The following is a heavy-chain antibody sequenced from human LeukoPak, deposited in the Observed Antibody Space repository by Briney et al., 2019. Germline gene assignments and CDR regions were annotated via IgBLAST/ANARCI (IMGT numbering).Heavy chain of an antibody. D-gene: IGHD1-26*01. CDR1: GGSISSYY. CDR2: IYYSGST. J-gene: IGHJ4*02. Sequence: SETLSLTCTVSGGSISSYYWSWIRQPPGKGLEWIGYIYYSGSTNYNPSLKSRVTISGDTSKNQFSLKLSSVTAADTAAYYCARMSPRATKASFDYWGQGTLVTASS. V-gene: IGHV4-59*01. CDR3: ARMSPRATKASFDY.